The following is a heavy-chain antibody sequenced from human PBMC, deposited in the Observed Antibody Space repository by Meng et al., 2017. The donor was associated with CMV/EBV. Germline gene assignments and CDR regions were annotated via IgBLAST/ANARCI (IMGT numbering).Heavy chain of an antibody. CDR3: TTERIAAAGTPDY. V-gene: IGHV3-15*01. CDR1: GFTFSNAW. CDR2: IKSKTDGGPT. D-gene: IGHD6-13*01. J-gene: IGHJ4*02. Sequence: GGSLRLSGAASGFTFSNAWMCGVRKAPGKGLEWVGRIKSKTDGGPTDYAAPVKGIFTISRDDSKNTLYLQMNSLKTEDTAVYYCTTERIAAAGTPDYWGQGTLVTVSS.